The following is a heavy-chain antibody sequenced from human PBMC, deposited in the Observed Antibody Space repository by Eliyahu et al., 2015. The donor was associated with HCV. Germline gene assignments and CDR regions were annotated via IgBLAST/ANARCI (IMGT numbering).Heavy chain of an antibody. CDR3: ARDGSHSSSPLWAY. V-gene: IGHV3-7*01. CDR1: GXXFSXYW. CDR2: IKQDGSEK. D-gene: IGHD6-13*01. Sequence: EVQLVESGGGLVQPGGSLXLSCAXSGXXFSXYWMSWVRQAPGKGLEWVANIKQDGSEKYYVDSVKGRFTISRDNAKNSLYLQMNSLRAEDTAVYYCARDGSHSSSPLWAYWGQGTLVTVSS. J-gene: IGHJ4*02.